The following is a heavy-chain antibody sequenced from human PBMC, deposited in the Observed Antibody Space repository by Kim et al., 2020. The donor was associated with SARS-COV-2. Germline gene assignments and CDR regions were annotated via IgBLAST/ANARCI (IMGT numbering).Heavy chain of an antibody. CDR3: ARGYSGSYQLSH. D-gene: IGHD1-26*01. CDR2: IYYSGST. Sequence: SQTLSLTCTVSGGSISSYYWSWIRQPPGKGLEWIGYIYYSGSTNYNPSLKSRVTISVDTSKNQFSLKLSSVTAADTAVYYCARGYSGSYQLSHWGQGTLVTVSS. V-gene: IGHV4-59*01. CDR1: GGSISSYY. J-gene: IGHJ4*02.